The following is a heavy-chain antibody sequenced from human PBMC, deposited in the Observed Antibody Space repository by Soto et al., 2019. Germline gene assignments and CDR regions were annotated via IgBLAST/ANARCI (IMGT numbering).Heavy chain of an antibody. CDR2: ISSSSSTI. Sequence: GGSLRLSCAASGFTFSSYSMNWVRQAPGKGLEWVSYISSSSSTIYYADSVKGRFTISRDNAKNSLFLQMNSLRSEDTAVYYCARELWFGELFGWGQGTLVTVSS. CDR1: GFTFSSYS. J-gene: IGHJ4*02. CDR3: ARELWFGELFG. V-gene: IGHV3-48*01. D-gene: IGHD3-10*01.